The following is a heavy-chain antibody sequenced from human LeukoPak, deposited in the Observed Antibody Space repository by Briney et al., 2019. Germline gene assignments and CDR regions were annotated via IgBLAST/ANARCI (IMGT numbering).Heavy chain of an antibody. CDR3: ARGQRSSPFVVAARLFGY. CDR1: GGSISSNY. CDR2: SSYTGST. Sequence: SETLSLTCTVSGGSISSNYWSWIRQPPGKGLEWITYSSYTGSTNYNPSLKSRVTISVDTSKNQFSLRLRSVTAADTAVYYCARGQRSSPFVVAARLFGYWGQGTLVTVSS. J-gene: IGHJ4*02. V-gene: IGHV4-59*01. D-gene: IGHD2-15*01.